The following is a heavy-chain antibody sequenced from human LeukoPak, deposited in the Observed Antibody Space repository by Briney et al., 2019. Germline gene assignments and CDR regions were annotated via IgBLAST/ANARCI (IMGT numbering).Heavy chain of an antibody. D-gene: IGHD2-21*01. CDR2: ITGDGGST. V-gene: IGHV3-43*02. J-gene: IGHJ4*02. Sequence: GGSLRLSCAAPGFTFDDYAMHWVRQAPGKGLEWVSLITGDGGSTYYADSVKGRFTISRDNSKNSLHVQMNSLRSEDTALYYCAKGTAGGTKSLWAFDYWGQGTLVTVSS. CDR3: AKGTAGGTKSLWAFDY. CDR1: GFTFDDYA.